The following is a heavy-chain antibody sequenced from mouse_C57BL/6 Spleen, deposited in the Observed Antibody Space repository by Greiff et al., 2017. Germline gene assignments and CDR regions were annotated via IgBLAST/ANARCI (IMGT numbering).Heavy chain of an antibody. D-gene: IGHD1-1*01. CDR3: ARDIYYYGSSPAWFGD. V-gene: IGHV1-9*01. CDR1: GYTFTGYW. CDR2: IFPGSGST. J-gene: IGHJ3*01. Sequence: QVQLQQSGAELMKPGASVKLSCKATGYTFTGYWIEWVKQRPGHGLEWIGEIFPGSGSTNYTEKFKGKATFTADTSSNTAYIQLSSLTTEDSAIYYCARDIYYYGSSPAWFGDWGQGTLVTVSA.